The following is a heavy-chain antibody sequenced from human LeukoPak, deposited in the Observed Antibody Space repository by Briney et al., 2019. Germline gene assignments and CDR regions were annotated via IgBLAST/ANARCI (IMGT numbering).Heavy chain of an antibody. V-gene: IGHV3-48*01. CDR3: ARGGNPSPSRFDP. Sequence: GGSLRLSCAASGFTFSSFGMNWVRQAPGKGLEWISYISRDSSTIYYADSVKGRFTISRDSAKTSLYLQMNSLRAEDTAVYYCARGGNPSPSRFDPWGQGTLVTVSS. J-gene: IGHJ5*02. CDR2: ISRDSSTI. D-gene: IGHD3-16*01. CDR1: GFTFSSFG.